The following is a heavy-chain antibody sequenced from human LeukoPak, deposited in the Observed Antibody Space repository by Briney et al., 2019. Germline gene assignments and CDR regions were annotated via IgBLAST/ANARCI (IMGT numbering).Heavy chain of an antibody. J-gene: IGHJ6*03. CDR1: GGSFSGYY. V-gene: IGHV4-34*01. Sequence: PSKTLSLTCAVYGGSFSGYYWSWIRQPPGKGLEWIGEINHSGSTNYNPSLKSRVTISVDTSKNQFSLKLSSVTAADTAVYYCARVGPAGLEWLLSPYYYYYYMDVWGKGTTVTVSS. CDR3: ARVGPAGLEWLLSPYYYYYYMDV. D-gene: IGHD3-3*01. CDR2: INHSGST.